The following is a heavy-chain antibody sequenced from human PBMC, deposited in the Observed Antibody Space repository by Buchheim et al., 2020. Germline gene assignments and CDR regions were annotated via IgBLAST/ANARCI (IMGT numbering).Heavy chain of an antibody. CDR3: AKEPVVLARGLED. CDR1: GFTFSSYW. D-gene: IGHD4-23*01. CDR2: LSVSGAT. Sequence: EVQLVESGGGLVQPGGSLRLSCAASGFTFSSYWMHWVRQAPGKGLEWVSTLSVSGATNYADSVKGRFTIPKDMSKNTLYLQMNSLRAEDTALYHCAKEPVVLARGLEDWGQGTL. J-gene: IGHJ4*02. V-gene: IGHV3-23*04.